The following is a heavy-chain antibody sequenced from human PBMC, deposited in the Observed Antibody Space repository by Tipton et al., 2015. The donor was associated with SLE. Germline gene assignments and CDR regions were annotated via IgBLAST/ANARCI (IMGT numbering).Heavy chain of an antibody. CDR2: IYYSGST. V-gene: IGHV4-39*07. CDR3: ARGGGSLYYFDY. Sequence: TLSLTCTVSGGSISSSSYYWGWIRQPPGKGLEWIGSIYYSGSTYYNPSLKSRVTISVDTSKNQFSLKLSFVTAADTAVYYCARGGGSLYYFDYWGQGTLVTVSS. D-gene: IGHD1-26*01. CDR1: GGSISSSSYY. J-gene: IGHJ4*02.